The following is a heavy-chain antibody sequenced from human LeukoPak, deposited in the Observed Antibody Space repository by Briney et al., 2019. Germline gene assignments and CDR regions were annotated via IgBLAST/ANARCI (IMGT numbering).Heavy chain of an antibody. CDR1: GGSISSYY. CDR2: IYYSGTT. J-gene: IGHJ4*02. CDR3: ARGVYIAAAQYGY. V-gene: IGHV4-59*01. D-gene: IGHD6-13*01. Sequence: SETLSLTCTVSGGSISSYYWSWIRQPPGRGLEWIGYIYYSGTTSYNPSLKSRVTISVDTSKNQFSLKLSSVTAADTAVYYCARGVYIAAAQYGYWGQGTLVTVSS.